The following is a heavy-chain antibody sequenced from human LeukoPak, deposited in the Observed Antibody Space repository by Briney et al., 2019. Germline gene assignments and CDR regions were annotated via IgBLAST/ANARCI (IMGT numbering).Heavy chain of an antibody. V-gene: IGHV4-59*01. CDR2: IYYSGST. Sequence: SETLSLTCTVSGGSLSPYYWSWIRQPPGKGLEWIGYIYYSGSTNYNPSLKSRVTISVDTSKNQFSLKLSSVTAADMAVYYCARVPVEMATKSYYYYYMDVWGKGTTVTVSS. CDR1: GGSLSPYY. D-gene: IGHD5-24*01. J-gene: IGHJ6*03. CDR3: ARVPVEMATKSYYYYYMDV.